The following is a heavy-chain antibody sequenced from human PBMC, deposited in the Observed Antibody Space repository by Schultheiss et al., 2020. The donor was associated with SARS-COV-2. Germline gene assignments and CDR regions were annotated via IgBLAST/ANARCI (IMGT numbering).Heavy chain of an antibody. V-gene: IGHV4-59*01. CDR3: ARRIGLSDTDGYHLVGAFDI. J-gene: IGHJ3*02. CDR2: MHYSGGT. D-gene: IGHD2-8*01. Sequence: SETLSLTCIVSGGSTNNYYWNWIRQPPGKRMEWIGSMHYSGGTNYNPSLKSRVTISVDTSMNQFSLKLTSVTAADTAMYYCARRIGLSDTDGYHLVGAFDIWGQGTMVTVSS. CDR1: GGSTNNYY.